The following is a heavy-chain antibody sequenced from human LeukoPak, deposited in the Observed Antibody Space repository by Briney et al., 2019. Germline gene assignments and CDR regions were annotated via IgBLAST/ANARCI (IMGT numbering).Heavy chain of an antibody. Sequence: SETLSLTCAVYGGSFSGYYWSWIRQPPGKGLEWIGEINHSGSTNYNPSLKSRVTISVDTSKNQFSLKLSSVTAADTAVYYCAREIHNWFDPWGQGTLVTVSS. V-gene: IGHV4-34*01. CDR1: GGSFSGYY. CDR2: INHSGST. J-gene: IGHJ5*02. D-gene: IGHD5-18*01. CDR3: AREIHNWFDP.